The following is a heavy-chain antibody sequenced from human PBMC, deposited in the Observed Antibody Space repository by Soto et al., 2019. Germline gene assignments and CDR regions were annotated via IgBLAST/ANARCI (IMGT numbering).Heavy chain of an antibody. V-gene: IGHV3-30*18. CDR1: GFTFSNYG. CDR3: AQSPGYSSSWYDY. J-gene: IGHJ4*02. Sequence: PGGSLRLSCAASGFTFSNYGMHWVRQAPGKGLEWVAVIAYDGSNKQYADSVKGRFTISRDNSKNTLYLQMSSLRAEDTAVYYCAQSPGYSSSWYDYWGPGTLVTVSS. CDR2: IAYDGSNK. D-gene: IGHD6-13*01.